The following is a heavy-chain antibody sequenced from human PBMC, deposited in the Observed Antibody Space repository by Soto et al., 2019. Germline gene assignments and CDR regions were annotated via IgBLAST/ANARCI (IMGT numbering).Heavy chain of an antibody. CDR3: AREPTYNRIGDGMDV. D-gene: IGHD1-20*01. CDR2: IYYSGST. Sequence: QVQLQESGPGLVKPSQTLSLTCTVSGGSISSGSHFWSWIRQHPGKGLEWIGYIYYSGSTYYNPSLYSRVTMSVDTSKNQFSLNLRSVTAADTAVYYCAREPTYNRIGDGMDVWGRGTTVTVSS. V-gene: IGHV4-31*03. J-gene: IGHJ6*02. CDR1: GGSISSGSHF.